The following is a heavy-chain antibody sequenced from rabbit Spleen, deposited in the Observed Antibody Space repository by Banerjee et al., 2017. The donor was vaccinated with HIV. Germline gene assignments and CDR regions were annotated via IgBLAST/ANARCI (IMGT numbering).Heavy chain of an antibody. CDR3: SRDLVGVIGWNFYL. CDR1: GFSFSSRDV. D-gene: IGHD1-1*01. V-gene: IGHV1S45*01. Sequence: QEQLVESGGGLVQPEGTLTLTCKASGFSFSSRDVMCWVRQAPGKGLEWIACINGSTGKPFYASWAKGRFTISRTSSPTVTLRITSLTAADGATYFCSRDLVGVIGWNFYLWGPGTLVTVS. CDR2: INGSTGKP. J-gene: IGHJ4*01.